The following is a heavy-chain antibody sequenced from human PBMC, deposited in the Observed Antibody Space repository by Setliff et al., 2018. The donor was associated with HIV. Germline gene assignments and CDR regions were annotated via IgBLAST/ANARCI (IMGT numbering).Heavy chain of an antibody. CDR1: GGSIASGDYY. V-gene: IGHV4-30-4*02. J-gene: IGHJ4*02. D-gene: IGHD6-25*01. CDR3: ARYSPRGYTLTGPY. Sequence: PSETLSLTCTVSGGSIASGDYYWNWIRQPPGRGLEWIGYIHYSGFTYYKPSLKSRVTISLDTSKNQFSLKLTSVTAADTAVYYCARYSPRGYTLTGPYWGQGTLVTVSS. CDR2: IHYSGFT.